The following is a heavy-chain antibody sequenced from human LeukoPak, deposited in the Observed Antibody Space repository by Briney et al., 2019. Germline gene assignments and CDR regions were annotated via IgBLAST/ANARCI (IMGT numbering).Heavy chain of an antibody. CDR1: GFTFSSYS. J-gene: IGHJ4*02. CDR2: ISSSSSTI. Sequence: GGSLRLSCAASGFTFSSYSMNWVRQAPGKGLEWVSYISSSSSTIYYADSVKGRFTISRDSAKNSLYLQMNSLRAEDTAVYYCARQTSYSSGWNWGQGTLVTVSS. D-gene: IGHD6-19*01. V-gene: IGHV3-48*04. CDR3: ARQTSYSSGWN.